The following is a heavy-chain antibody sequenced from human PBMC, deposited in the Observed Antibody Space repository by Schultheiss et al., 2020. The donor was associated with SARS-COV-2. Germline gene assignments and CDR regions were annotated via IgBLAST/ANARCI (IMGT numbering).Heavy chain of an antibody. D-gene: IGHD3-22*01. Sequence: SETLSLTCTVSGGSVSSGSYYWSWIRQPPGKGLEWIGYIYYSGSTNYNPSLKSRVTISVDTSKNQFSLKLSSVTVADTAVYFCARRQYYDSSGYFDYYYGMDVWGQGTTVTVSS. J-gene: IGHJ6*02. V-gene: IGHV4-61*01. CDR1: GGSVSSGSYY. CDR3: ARRQYYDSSGYFDYYYGMDV. CDR2: IYYSGST.